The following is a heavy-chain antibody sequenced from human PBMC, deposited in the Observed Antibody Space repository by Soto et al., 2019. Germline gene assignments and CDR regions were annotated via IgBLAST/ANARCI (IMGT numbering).Heavy chain of an antibody. V-gene: IGHV3-23*01. CDR1: GFTFSNYV. CDR3: AKKEMAKIGVPYYYDS. J-gene: IGHJ4*02. CDR2: IDMNSSGGDT. Sequence: GGSLRLSCAASGFTFSNYVMTWVRQPPGKGLEWVSAIDMNSSGGDTYYADSVKGRFTISRDDSRNTLYLQMNGLRAEDTALYYCAKKEMAKIGVPYYYDSWGQGILVTVSS. D-gene: IGHD2-8*01.